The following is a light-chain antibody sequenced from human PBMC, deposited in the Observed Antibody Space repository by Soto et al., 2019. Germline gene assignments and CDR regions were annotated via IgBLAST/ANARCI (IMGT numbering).Light chain of an antibody. CDR1: QTIGRW. CDR3: QQYLSRT. V-gene: IGKV1-5*01. Sequence: DIQMTKSPSSLSASVGDRVTITCRASQTIGRWLAWYQQKPGKAPKFLIYEASTLESGVPSRFSGSGAGTRFTLTISSMQADDFATYYCQQYLSRTFGQGTRVEVK. J-gene: IGKJ1*01. CDR2: EAS.